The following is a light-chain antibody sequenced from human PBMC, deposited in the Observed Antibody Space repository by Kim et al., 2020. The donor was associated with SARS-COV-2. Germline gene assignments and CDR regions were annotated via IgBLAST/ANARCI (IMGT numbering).Light chain of an antibody. CDR3: AAWDDRLNGPV. Sequence: GQRVSISASGRSSNLGRTTVNWYQKLPGTAPKLRIYSNNQRPSGVPARFSGSKSGTSASLAISGLQSEDEADYYCAAWDDRLNGPVFGGGTKLTVL. CDR1: SSNLGRTT. CDR2: SNN. J-gene: IGLJ3*02. V-gene: IGLV1-44*01.